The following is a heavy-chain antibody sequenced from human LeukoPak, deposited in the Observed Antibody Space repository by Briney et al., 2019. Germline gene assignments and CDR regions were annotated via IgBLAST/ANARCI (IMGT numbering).Heavy chain of an antibody. J-gene: IGHJ4*02. V-gene: IGHV1-3*01. CDR2: INAGNGNT. CDR3: AKDKDSSGWYPDY. Sequence: ASVKVSCKASGYTFTSYAMHWVRQAPGQRLEWMGWINAGNGNTKYSQKFQGRVTITRDTSASTAYMELSSLRAEDTALYYCAKDKDSSGWYPDYWGQGTLVTVSS. D-gene: IGHD6-19*01. CDR1: GYTFTSYA.